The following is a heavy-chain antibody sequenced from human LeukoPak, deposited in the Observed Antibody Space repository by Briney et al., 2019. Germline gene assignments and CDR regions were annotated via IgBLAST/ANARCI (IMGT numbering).Heavy chain of an antibody. CDR2: IYHSGGT. CDR1: GASISSRDW. CDR3: ARGFWSGYYTPNWFDP. D-gene: IGHD3-3*01. V-gene: IGHV4-4*02. Sequence: SETLSLTCAVSGASISSRDWWTWVRQPPGKGLEWLGEIYHSGGTIYDPSLKSRVTISIDKSKNQFSLKLSSVTAADTAVYYCARGFWSGYYTPNWFDPWGQGTLVTVSS. J-gene: IGHJ5*02.